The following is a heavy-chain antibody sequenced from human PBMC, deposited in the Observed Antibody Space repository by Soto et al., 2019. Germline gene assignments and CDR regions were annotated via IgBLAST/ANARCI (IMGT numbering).Heavy chain of an antibody. CDR1: GYKFTTFW. CDR2: IDPTDSFT. D-gene: IGHD6-19*01. Sequence: PGESLKISCKASGYKFTTFWLNWVRQTPGKGLEWLGRIDPTDSFTNYSPPFEGHVTISVDTSKNQFSLKLSSVTAADTAVYYCARALGIAVARYYYYYYGMDVWGQGTTVTVSS. V-gene: IGHV5-10-1*01. CDR3: ARALGIAVARYYYYYYGMDV. J-gene: IGHJ6*02.